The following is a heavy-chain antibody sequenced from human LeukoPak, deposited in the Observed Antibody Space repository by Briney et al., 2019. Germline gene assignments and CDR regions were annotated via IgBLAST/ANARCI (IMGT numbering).Heavy chain of an antibody. D-gene: IGHD2-21*01. J-gene: IGHJ4*02. CDR2: INGDVSTT. CDR3: VNSHGGNDN. CDR1: GFTFSSAW. V-gene: IGHV3-74*01. Sequence: SGGSLRLSCAASGFTFSSAWMHWVRQAPGKGLVWVSHINGDVSTTNYADSVKGRFTISRDNAKNTLYLQMNSLRAEDTGVYYCVNSHGGNDNWGQGALVSVSS.